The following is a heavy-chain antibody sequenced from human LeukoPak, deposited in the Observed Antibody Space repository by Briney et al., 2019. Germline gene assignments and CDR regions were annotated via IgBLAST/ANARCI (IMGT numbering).Heavy chain of an antibody. Sequence: ASVKVSCKASGYPFSTYWLHWMRQAPGQGLEWMGFVNPNDGARSYAQKFQGRITMTRDTSTNTVFMELSSLRSEDTAVYYCARGLYYYDRSTYDDFDYWGQGTLVTVSS. V-gene: IGHV1-46*01. CDR1: GYPFSTYW. CDR2: VNPNDGAR. D-gene: IGHD3-22*01. J-gene: IGHJ4*02. CDR3: ARGLYYYDRSTYDDFDY.